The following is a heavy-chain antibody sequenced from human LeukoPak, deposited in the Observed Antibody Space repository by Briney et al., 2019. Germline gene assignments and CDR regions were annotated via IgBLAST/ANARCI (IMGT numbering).Heavy chain of an antibody. CDR1: GFTFSSYA. CDR2: ISGSGGST. V-gene: IGHV3-23*01. Sequence: GGSLRLSCAASGFTFSSYAMSWVRQAPGKGLEWVSAISGSGGSTYYADSVKGRFTISRDNSKNTLYLQMNSLRAEDTALYYCAKGGKGSGDWLLYSAYYYYYMDVWGKGTTVTVSS. J-gene: IGHJ6*03. CDR3: AKGGKGSGDWLLYSAYYYYYMDV. D-gene: IGHD3-9*01.